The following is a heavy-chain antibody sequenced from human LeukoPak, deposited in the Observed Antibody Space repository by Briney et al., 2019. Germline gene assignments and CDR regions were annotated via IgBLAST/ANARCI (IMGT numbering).Heavy chain of an antibody. CDR3: ARGSSGYYCDHFQT. D-gene: IGHD3-22*01. Sequence: PGGSLRLSCAASGFTFSNYWMTWIRQAPGQELAWVANIKQDGIEKYYVDSVEGRFTVSRDNTKNSLFLQMHNLRAEDTAVYYCARGSSGYYCDHFQTWGQGSLVTVSS. V-gene: IGHV3-7*01. CDR1: GFTFSNYW. CDR2: IKQDGIEK. J-gene: IGHJ1*01.